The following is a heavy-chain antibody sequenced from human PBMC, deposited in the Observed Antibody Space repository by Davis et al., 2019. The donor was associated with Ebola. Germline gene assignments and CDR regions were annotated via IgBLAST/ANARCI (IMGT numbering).Heavy chain of an antibody. CDR1: GDTVSNLA. CDR2: TYYKSKWYN. Sequence: PSETLSLTCAISGDTVSNLAWNWIRQSPSRGLEWLGRTYYKSKWYNDYAVSVKSRITINADTSKNELSLHLNSVTPEDTAVYYCARGWLRSAFDQWGQGTLVTVSS. J-gene: IGHJ4*02. CDR3: ARGWLRSAFDQ. V-gene: IGHV6-1*01. D-gene: IGHD5-12*01.